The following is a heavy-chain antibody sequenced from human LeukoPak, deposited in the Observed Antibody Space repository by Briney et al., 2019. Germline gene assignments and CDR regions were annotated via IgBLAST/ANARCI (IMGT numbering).Heavy chain of an antibody. D-gene: IGHD4-11*01. J-gene: IGHJ4*02. CDR1: GFTFSSYG. V-gene: IGHV3-33*01. CDR3: ARDQGGDYSNYVLDY. CDR2: IWYDGSNK. Sequence: GGSLRLSCAASGFTFSSYGMHWVRQAPGKGLEWVAVIWYDGSNKYYADSVKGRFTISRDNSKNTLYLQMNSLRAEDTAVYYCARDQGGDYSNYVLDYWGQGTLVTLSS.